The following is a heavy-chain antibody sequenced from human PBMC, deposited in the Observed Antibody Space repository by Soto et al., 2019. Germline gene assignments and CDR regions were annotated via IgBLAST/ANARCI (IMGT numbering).Heavy chain of an antibody. J-gene: IGHJ4*02. D-gene: IGHD5-12*01. V-gene: IGHV4-34*01. CDR2: INHSGST. CDR3: ARPLGYSGYHY. Sequence: PSETLSLTCAVYGGSFSGYYWSWIRQPPGKGLEWIGEINHSGSTNYNPSLKSQVTISVDTSKNQFSLKLSSVTAADTAVYYCARPLGYSGYHYWGQGTLVTVS. CDR1: GGSFSGYY.